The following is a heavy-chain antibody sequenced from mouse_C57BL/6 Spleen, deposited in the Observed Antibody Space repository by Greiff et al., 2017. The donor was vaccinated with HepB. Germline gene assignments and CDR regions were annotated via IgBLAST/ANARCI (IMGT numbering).Heavy chain of an antibody. V-gene: IGHV1-26*01. CDR1: GYTFTDYY. D-gene: IGHD2-2*01. Sequence: EVQLQQSGPELVKPGASVKISYKASGYTFTDYYMNWVKQSHGKSLEWIGDINPNNGGTSYNQKFKGKATLTVDKSSSTAYMELRSLTSEDSAVYYCARGLPQYFDVWGTGTTVTVSS. CDR3: ARGLPQYFDV. J-gene: IGHJ1*03. CDR2: INPNNGGT.